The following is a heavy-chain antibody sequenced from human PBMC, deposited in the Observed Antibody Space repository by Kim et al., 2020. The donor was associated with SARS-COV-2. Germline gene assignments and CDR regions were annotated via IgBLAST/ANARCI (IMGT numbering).Heavy chain of an antibody. CDR2: IRSKAYGGTT. Sequence: GGSLRLSCTASGFTFGDYAMSWFRQAPGKGLEWVGFIRSKAYGGTTEYAASVKGRFTISRDDSKSIAYLQMNSLKTEDTAVYYCTISYDYVWGSYRYGYWGQGTLVTVSS. CDR3: TISYDYVWGSYRYGY. V-gene: IGHV3-49*03. J-gene: IGHJ4*02. D-gene: IGHD3-16*02. CDR1: GFTFGDYA.